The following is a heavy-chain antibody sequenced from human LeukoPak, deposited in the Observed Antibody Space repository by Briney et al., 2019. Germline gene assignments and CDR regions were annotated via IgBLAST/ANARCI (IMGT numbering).Heavy chain of an antibody. CDR1: GFTFSSYS. CDR3: ARENIAATTFDY. D-gene: IGHD6-13*01. J-gene: IGHJ4*02. V-gene: IGHV3-21*01. Sequence: PGGSLRLSCAASGFTFSSYSMNWVRQAPGKGLEWVSSISSSSYIYYADSVKGRFTISRDNAKNSLYLQMNSLRAEDTAVYYCARENIAATTFDYWGQGTLVTVSS. CDR2: ISSSSYI.